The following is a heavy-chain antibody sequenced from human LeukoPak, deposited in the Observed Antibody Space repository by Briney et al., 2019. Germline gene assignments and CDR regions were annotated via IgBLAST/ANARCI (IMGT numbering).Heavy chain of an antibody. CDR2: ISSSSSTI. J-gene: IGHJ4*02. V-gene: IGHV3-48*02. D-gene: IGHD5-24*01. Sequence: GGSLRLSCAASGFTFSSYSMSWVRQAPGKGLEWVSYISSSSSTIYYADSVKGRFTISRDNAKNSLYLQLNSLRDEDTAVYYCARGVGYITRWYYFDYWGQGTLVTVSS. CDR1: GFTFSSYS. CDR3: ARGVGYITRWYYFDY.